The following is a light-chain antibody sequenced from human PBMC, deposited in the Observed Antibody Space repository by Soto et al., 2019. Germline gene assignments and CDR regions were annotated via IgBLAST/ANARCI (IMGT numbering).Light chain of an antibody. V-gene: IGLV1-40*01. Sequence: QSVLTQPPSVSGAPGQRVTISCTGSSSNIGAGYDVHWYQQLPGTAPKLLIYGNSNRPSGLPDRYPGSKSDTSSSLAITGLQAEDEADYYCQSYDSSLSGFWVFGGGTKLTVL. J-gene: IGLJ3*02. CDR1: SSNIGAGYD. CDR3: QSYDSSLSGFWV. CDR2: GNS.